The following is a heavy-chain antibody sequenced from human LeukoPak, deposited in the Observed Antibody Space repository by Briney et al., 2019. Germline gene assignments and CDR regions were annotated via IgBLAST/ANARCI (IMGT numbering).Heavy chain of an antibody. CDR1: GFTFSTYS. D-gene: IGHD3-10*01. J-gene: IGHJ4*02. CDR2: ISSSSSSI. V-gene: IGHV3-48*01. Sequence: PGGSLRLSCTASGFTFSTYSMNWVRQAPGKGLESVSYISSSSSSIYYADSVKGRFTISRDNAKNSLFLQMNSLRAEDTALYYCAGTFYYGSGSYVLAGYWGQGTLVTVSS. CDR3: AGTFYYGSGSYVLAGY.